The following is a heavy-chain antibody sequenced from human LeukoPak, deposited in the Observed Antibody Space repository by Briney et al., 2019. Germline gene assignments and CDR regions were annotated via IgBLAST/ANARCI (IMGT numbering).Heavy chain of an antibody. V-gene: IGHV4-39*07. J-gene: IGHJ4*02. CDR3: AATYYYDSSGWH. CDR2: IYYSGST. CDR1: GGSISSSSYY. D-gene: IGHD3-22*01. Sequence: SDTLSLTCTVSGGSISSSSYYWGWIRQPPGKGLEWIGSIYYSGSTYYNPSLKSRVTISVDTSKNQFSLKLSSVTAADTAVYYCAATYYYDSSGWHWGQGTLVTVSS.